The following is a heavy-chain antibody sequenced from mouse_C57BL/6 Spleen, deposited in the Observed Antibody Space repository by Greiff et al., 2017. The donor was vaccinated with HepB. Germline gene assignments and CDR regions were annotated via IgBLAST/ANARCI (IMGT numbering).Heavy chain of an antibody. CDR3: ARGRDYEDY. CDR2: IDPSDSYT. CDR1: GYTFTSYW. V-gene: IGHV1-59*01. D-gene: IGHD2-4*01. J-gene: IGHJ2*01. Sequence: QVQLKQPGAELVRPGTSVKLSCKASGYTFTSYWMHWVKQRPGQGLEWIGVIDPSDSYTNYNQKFKGKATLTVDTSSSTAYMQLSSLTSEDSAVYYCARGRDYEDYWGQGTTLTVSS.